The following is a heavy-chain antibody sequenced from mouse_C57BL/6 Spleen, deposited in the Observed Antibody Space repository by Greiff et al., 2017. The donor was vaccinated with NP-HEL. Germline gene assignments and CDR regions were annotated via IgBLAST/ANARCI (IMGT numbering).Heavy chain of an antibody. D-gene: IGHD1-1*01. CDR2: IYPGDGDT. Sequence: VKLQESGPELVKPGASVKISCKASGYAFSSSWMNWVKQRPGKGLEWIGRIYPGDGDTNYNGKFKGKATLTADKSSSTAYMQLSSLTSEDSAVYFCARSHYYGSSPYFDYWGQGTTLTVSS. CDR3: ARSHYYGSSPYFDY. CDR1: GYAFSSSW. V-gene: IGHV1-82*01. J-gene: IGHJ2*01.